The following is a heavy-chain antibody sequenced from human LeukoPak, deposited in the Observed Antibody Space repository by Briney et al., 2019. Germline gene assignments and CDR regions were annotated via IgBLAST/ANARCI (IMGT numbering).Heavy chain of an antibody. CDR1: GFTFSSYA. D-gene: IGHD5-12*01. CDR3: ARGGWLRPFDY. CDR2: INHSGST. V-gene: IGHV4-34*01. J-gene: IGHJ4*02. Sequence: GSLRLSCAASGFTFSSYAMSWIRQPPGKGLEWIGEINHSGSTNYNPSLKSRVTISVDTSKNQFSLKLSSVTAADTAVYYCARGGWLRPFDYWGQGTLVTVSS.